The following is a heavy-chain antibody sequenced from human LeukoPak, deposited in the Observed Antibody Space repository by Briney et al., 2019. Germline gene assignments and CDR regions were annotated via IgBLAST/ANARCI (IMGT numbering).Heavy chain of an antibody. Sequence: SETLSLACAGSGYSISNSYYWGWIRQPPGKGLEWIGSICHTGGTYYNPSVKSRVTIPIDTSKNQFSLNLSSVTAADTAVYYCARDAQTYYYDTSGYYFEYWGQGTLVTVSS. J-gene: IGHJ4*02. CDR1: GYSISNSYY. CDR2: ICHTGGT. CDR3: ARDAQTYYYDTSGYYFEY. D-gene: IGHD3-22*01. V-gene: IGHV4-38-2*02.